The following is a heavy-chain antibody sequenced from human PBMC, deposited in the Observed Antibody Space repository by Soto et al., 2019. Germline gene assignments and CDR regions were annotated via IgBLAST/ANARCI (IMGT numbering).Heavy chain of an antibody. CDR1: GFTFDDYA. J-gene: IGHJ4*02. CDR2: ISWNSGSI. V-gene: IGHV3-9*01. D-gene: IGHD1-7*01. Sequence: EVQLVESGGGLVQPGRSLRLSCAASGFTFDDYAMHWVRQAPGKGMEWVSGISWNSGSIGYADSVKGRFTISSDNAKNSLYLQMNSLRAEDTALYYCAKDRAGTTVLDYWGQGTLVTVSS. CDR3: AKDRAGTTVLDY.